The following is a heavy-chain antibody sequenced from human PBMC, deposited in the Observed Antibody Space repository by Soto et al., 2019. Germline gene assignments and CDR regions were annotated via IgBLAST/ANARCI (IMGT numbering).Heavy chain of an antibody. J-gene: IGHJ5*02. CDR2: ISWNGGVT. CDR3: AQDIQGWFGESLVCYLDR. Sequence: EVQLVESGGRWVKPGRSLRLSCVASGFTFEDYGMHWVRQVQGKGLEWFSGISWNGGVTGYADIVKGRFTISRDNAKKLVYRQMNSLRPEDTALYYCAQDIQGWFGESLVCYLDRWGQGNLVTVSS. D-gene: IGHD3-10*01. V-gene: IGHV3-9*01. CDR1: GFTFEDYG.